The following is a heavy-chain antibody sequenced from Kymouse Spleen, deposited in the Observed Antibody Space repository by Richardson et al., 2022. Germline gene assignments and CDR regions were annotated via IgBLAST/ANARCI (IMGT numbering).Heavy chain of an antibody. CDR1: GGSISSSSYY. CDR2: IYYSGST. V-gene: IGHV4-39*01. D-gene: IGHD3-9*01. Sequence: QLQLQESGPGLVKPSETLSLTCTVSGGSISSSSYYWGWIRQPPGKGLEWIGSIYYSGSTYYNPSLKSRVTISVDTSKNQFSLKLSSVTAADTAVYYCAALRYFDWLLYYWGQGTLVTVSS. J-gene: IGHJ4*02. CDR3: AALRYFDWLLYY.